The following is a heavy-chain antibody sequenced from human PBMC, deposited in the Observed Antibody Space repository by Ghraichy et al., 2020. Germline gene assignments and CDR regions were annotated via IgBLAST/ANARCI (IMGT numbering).Heavy chain of an antibody. J-gene: IGHJ4*02. CDR2: INHSGST. CDR3: ARGGEGNIVVVPAANSFDY. V-gene: IGHV4-34*01. CDR1: GGSFSGYY. D-gene: IGHD2-2*01. Sequence: SETLSLTCAVYGGSFSGYYWSWIRQPPGKGLEWIGEINHSGSTNYNPSLKSRVTISVDTSKNQFSLKLSSVTAADTAVYYCARGGEGNIVVVPAANSFDYWGQGTLVTVSS.